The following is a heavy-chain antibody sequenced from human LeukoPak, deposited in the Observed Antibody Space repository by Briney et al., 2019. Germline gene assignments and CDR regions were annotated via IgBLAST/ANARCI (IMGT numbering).Heavy chain of an antibody. CDR3: ARGDGLSGRVFDY. Sequence: GASVKVSCKASGYTFTSFYMYWVRQAPGQGLERMGIINPSGGSTSYAQKFQGRVTMTRDTSTSTVYMELSSLRSDDTAVYYCARGDGLSGRVFDYWGQGILVTVSS. D-gene: IGHD3/OR15-3a*01. V-gene: IGHV1-46*01. CDR2: INPSGGST. CDR1: GYTFTSFY. J-gene: IGHJ4*02.